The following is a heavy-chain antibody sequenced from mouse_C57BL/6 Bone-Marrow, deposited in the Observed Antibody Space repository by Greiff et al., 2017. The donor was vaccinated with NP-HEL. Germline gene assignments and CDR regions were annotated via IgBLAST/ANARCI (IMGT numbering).Heavy chain of an antibody. J-gene: IGHJ2*01. CDR2: IYPRSGNT. V-gene: IGHV1-81*01. Sequence: QVQLKQSGAELARPGASVKLSCKASGYTFTSYGISWVKQRTGQGLEWIGEIYPRSGNTYYNEKFKGKATLTADKSSSTAYMELRSLTSEDSAVYICARNNWGPYYFDYWGQGTTLTVSS. CDR3: ARNNWGPYYFDY. D-gene: IGHD4-1*01. CDR1: GYTFTSYG.